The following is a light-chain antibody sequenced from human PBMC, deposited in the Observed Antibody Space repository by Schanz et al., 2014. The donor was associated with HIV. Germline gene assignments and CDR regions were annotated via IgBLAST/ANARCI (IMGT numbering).Light chain of an antibody. V-gene: IGKV1-17*01. Sequence: DIQMPQSPSSLSASVGDTVTITCRASQGIGNELAWYQQKPGKAPKRLIYAASFLQSEVPSRFIGSGSGTEFTLTISSLQPDDFATYYCQQYNTYWTFGQGTKVEIK. CDR1: QGIGNE. CDR2: AAS. J-gene: IGKJ1*01. CDR3: QQYNTYWT.